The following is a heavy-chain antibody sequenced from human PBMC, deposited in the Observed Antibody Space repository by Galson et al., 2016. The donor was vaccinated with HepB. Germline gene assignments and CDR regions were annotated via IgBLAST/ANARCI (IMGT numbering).Heavy chain of an antibody. CDR2: ISGSGGRT. Sequence: SLRLSCAASGFTFSSYAMSWVRQVPGKVLEWVSAISGSGGRTYYADSVRGRFTISRDTSKNTVSLQLNSLRAEDTAVYYCAKDVVIEGAPSHFDYWGQGALVTVSS. V-gene: IGHV3-23*01. CDR1: GFTFSSYA. D-gene: IGHD1-26*01. CDR3: AKDVVIEGAPSHFDY. J-gene: IGHJ4*02.